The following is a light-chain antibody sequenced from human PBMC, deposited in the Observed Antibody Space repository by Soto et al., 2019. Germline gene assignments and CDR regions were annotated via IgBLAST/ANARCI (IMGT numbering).Light chain of an antibody. CDR3: QQYNNLPLYT. CDR2: GAS. J-gene: IGKJ2*01. Sequence: EIVMTQSPATLSVSPGERATLSCRASQSVSSNLAWYQQKPGQAPRLLIYGASTRATGIPARFSGSGSGTEFTLTITSLQSEDLAVYYCQQYNNLPLYTFGQGTKLEIK. V-gene: IGKV3-15*01. CDR1: QSVSSN.